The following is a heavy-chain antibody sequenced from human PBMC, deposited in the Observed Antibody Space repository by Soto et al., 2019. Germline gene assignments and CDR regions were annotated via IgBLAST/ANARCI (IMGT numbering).Heavy chain of an antibody. CDR2: LYYSGNT. J-gene: IGHJ4*02. CDR3: AREGTLGYLDN. CDR1: GGSVSRGSFY. V-gene: IGHV4-61*01. Sequence: QLQESGPGLVKPSETLSLTCTVSGGSVSRGSFYWSWIRQSPGKGLEWIGYLYYSGNTNYNPSLKSRFTISVDTSENQFSLKMSSVTAADTAVYYCAREGTLGYLDNWGQGTLVTVSS. D-gene: IGHD2-15*01.